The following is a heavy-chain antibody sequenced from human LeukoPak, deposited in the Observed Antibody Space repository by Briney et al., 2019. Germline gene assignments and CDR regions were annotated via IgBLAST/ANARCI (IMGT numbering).Heavy chain of an antibody. CDR1: GGSFSGYY. D-gene: IGHD5-18*01. J-gene: IGHJ4*02. Sequence: SETLSLTCAVYGGSFSGYYWSWIRQPPGKGLEWIGEINHSGSTNYNPSLKSRVTISVDTSKNQFSLQLSSVTAADTAVYYSARGGYSYGYSGIRFDYWGQGTLVTVSS. CDR3: ARGGYSYGYSGIRFDY. CDR2: INHSGST. V-gene: IGHV4-34*01.